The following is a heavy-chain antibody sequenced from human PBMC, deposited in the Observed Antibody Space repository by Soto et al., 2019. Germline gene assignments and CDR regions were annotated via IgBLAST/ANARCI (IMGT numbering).Heavy chain of an antibody. D-gene: IGHD6-13*01. Sequence: QVQLQQWGAGLLKPSETLSLTCAVYGGSFSGYYWSWIRQPPGKGLEWIGEINHSGSTNYNPSLKSRVTISVDTSKNQFSLKLSSVTAADTAVYYCASGGSNWYVYYFDYWGQGTLVTVSS. J-gene: IGHJ4*02. CDR1: GGSFSGYY. CDR3: ASGGSNWYVYYFDY. V-gene: IGHV4-34*01. CDR2: INHSGST.